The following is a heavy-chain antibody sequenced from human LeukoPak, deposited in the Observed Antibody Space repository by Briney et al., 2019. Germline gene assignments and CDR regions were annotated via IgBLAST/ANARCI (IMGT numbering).Heavy chain of an antibody. Sequence: GGSLRLSCTASGFNFSGYYMTWIRQAPGKGLEWVSYIDPSATSIYYADSIEGRFTISRDNTRNSLYLQMNSLSAEDTAVYYCARSKGYNYDAPYYYYYYMDVWGKGTTVTVSS. J-gene: IGHJ6*03. D-gene: IGHD5-18*01. CDR3: ARSKGYNYDAPYYYYYYMDV. CDR2: IDPSATSI. V-gene: IGHV3-11*01. CDR1: GFNFSGYY.